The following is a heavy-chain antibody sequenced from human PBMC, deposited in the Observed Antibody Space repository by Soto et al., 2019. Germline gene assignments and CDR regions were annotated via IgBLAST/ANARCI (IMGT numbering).Heavy chain of an antibody. CDR1: GYTFTSYY. CDR3: AREGGAANHFYYYYYMDV. D-gene: IGHD2-15*01. V-gene: IGHV1-46*03. CDR2: INPSGGST. J-gene: IGHJ6*03. Sequence: ASVKVSCKASGYTFTSYYMHWVRQAPGQGLEWMGIINPSGGSTSYAQKFQGRVTMTRDTSTSTVYMELSSLRSEDTAVYYCAREGGAANHFYYYYYMDVWGKGSTVTGSS.